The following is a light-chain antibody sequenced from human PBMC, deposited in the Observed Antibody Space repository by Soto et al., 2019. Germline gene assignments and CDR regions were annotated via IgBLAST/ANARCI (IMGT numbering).Light chain of an antibody. CDR2: GAS. CDR1: QSVSSN. CDR3: QQYNKWPLT. Sequence: IVMTQSPATLSVSPGERATLSCRASQSVSSNLAWYQQKPGQAPRLLIYGASTRATGIPARFSGSGSGTEFTLTISSLQSEDFTVYYCQQYNKWPLTFGQGTKVDI. V-gene: IGKV3-15*01. J-gene: IGKJ1*01.